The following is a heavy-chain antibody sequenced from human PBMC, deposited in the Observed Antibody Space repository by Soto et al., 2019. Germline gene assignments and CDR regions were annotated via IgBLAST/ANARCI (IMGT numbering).Heavy chain of an antibody. CDR1: GFTFSSYG. V-gene: IGHV3-33*01. Sequence: GGSLRLSCAASGFTFSSYGMHWVRQAPGKGLEWVAVIWYDGSNKYYADSVKGRFTISRDNSKNTLYLQMNSLRAEDTAVYYCARGILTQYYGMDVWGQGTTVTVSS. CDR2: IWYDGSNK. J-gene: IGHJ6*02. D-gene: IGHD3-3*02. CDR3: ARGILTQYYGMDV.